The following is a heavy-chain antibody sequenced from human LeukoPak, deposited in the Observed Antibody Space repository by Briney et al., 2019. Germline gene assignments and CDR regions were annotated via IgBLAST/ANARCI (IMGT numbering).Heavy chain of an antibody. CDR3: ARYAIRGDYLLNFYYYYYYMDV. CDR1: GGSISNYY. CDR2: IYYSGST. Sequence: SETLSPTCTVSGGSISNYYWSWIRQPPGKGLEWIGYIYYSGSTNYNPSLKSRVTISVDTSKNQFSLKLSSVTAADTAVYYCARYAIRGDYLLNFYYYYYYMDVWGKGTTVTISS. D-gene: IGHD4-17*01. J-gene: IGHJ6*03. V-gene: IGHV4-59*01.